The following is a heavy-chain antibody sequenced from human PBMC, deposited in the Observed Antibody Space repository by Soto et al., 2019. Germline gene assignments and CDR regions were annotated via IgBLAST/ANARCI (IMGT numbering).Heavy chain of an antibody. J-gene: IGHJ6*02. CDR2: ISGYNGNT. CDR3: SRFIMVGGWFDPNYYHGMDV. CDR1: GYTFSNYG. Sequence: ASVKVSCKASGYTFSNYGINWVRQAPGQGLECMGWISGYNGNTNYAQTVQGRVTMTTDTSTGTVYMELRSLKSDDTAIYYCSRFIMVGGWFDPNYYHGMDVWGQGTTVTVSS. D-gene: IGHD6-19*01. V-gene: IGHV1-18*01.